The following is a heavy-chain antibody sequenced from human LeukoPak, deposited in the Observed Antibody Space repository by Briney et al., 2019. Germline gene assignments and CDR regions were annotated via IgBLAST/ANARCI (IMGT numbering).Heavy chain of an antibody. CDR3: GTLRYNWNYYFES. V-gene: IGHV4-39*01. Sequence: LRLSCAASGFTFSSYEMNWVRQPPGKGLEWVGSIYYGGSAYYNPSLESRLAISVDTSMNQFSLKLNSVTAADTAVYYCGTLRYNWNYYFESWGQGTLVTVSS. J-gene: IGHJ4*02. D-gene: IGHD1-7*01. CDR2: IYYGGSA. CDR1: GFTFSSYE.